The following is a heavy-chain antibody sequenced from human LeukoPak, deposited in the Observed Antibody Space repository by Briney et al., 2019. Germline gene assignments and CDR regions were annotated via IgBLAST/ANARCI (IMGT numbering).Heavy chain of an antibody. CDR2: IYYSGRT. CDR3: AREAHDYSNYVDY. Sequence: SVPMTLPCSICGGYIKGINSYGRWIRKTPGKGLEWIGSIYYSGRTYYNPSLKSQVTISLETSKNQFSLRRSSVTAADTAVYYCAREAHDYSNYVDYWGQGTLVTVSS. V-gene: IGHV4-39*07. CDR1: GGYIKGINSY. J-gene: IGHJ4*02. D-gene: IGHD4-11*01.